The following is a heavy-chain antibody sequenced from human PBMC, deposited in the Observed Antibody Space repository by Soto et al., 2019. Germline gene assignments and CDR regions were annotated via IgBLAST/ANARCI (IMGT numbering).Heavy chain of an antibody. V-gene: IGHV4-31*03. CDR1: GGSISSGGYN. Sequence: SETLSLTCTVSGGSISSGGYNWSWIRQHPGKGLEWIGYIYYSGSTYYNPSLKSRVTISVDTSKNQFSLKLSSVTAADTAVYYCAREIAAGPRGFDYWGQGTLVTVSS. D-gene: IGHD6-13*01. CDR2: IYYSGST. CDR3: AREIAAGPRGFDY. J-gene: IGHJ4*02.